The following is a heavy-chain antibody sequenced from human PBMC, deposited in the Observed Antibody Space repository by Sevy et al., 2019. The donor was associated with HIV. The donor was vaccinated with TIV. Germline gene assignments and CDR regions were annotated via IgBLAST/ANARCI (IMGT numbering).Heavy chain of an antibody. CDR1: GGSITSLY. V-gene: IGHV4-59*08. J-gene: IGHJ4*02. CDR2: IYYNGHI. Sequence: SETLSLTCTVSGGSITSLYWNWIRQPPGKGLDWIANIYYNGHINYNPSLKSRVTLSLDPSKNQFSLRLGSVTAADTAMYYCAGENAWGRGYSWGQGTLVTVSS. CDR3: AGENAWGRGYS. D-gene: IGHD1-26*01.